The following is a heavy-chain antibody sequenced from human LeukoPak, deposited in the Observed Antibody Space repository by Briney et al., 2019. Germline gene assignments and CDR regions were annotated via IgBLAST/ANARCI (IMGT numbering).Heavy chain of an antibody. CDR2: INHSGST. CDR3: ARTKVAGPKTTDY. D-gene: IGHD6-19*01. J-gene: IGHJ4*02. Sequence: SETLSPTCAVYGGSFSGYYWSWIRQPPGKGLEWIGEINHSGSTNYNPSLKSRVTISVDTSKNQFSLKLSSVTAADTAVYYCARTKVAGPKTTDYWGQGTLVTVSS. CDR1: GGSFSGYY. V-gene: IGHV4-34*01.